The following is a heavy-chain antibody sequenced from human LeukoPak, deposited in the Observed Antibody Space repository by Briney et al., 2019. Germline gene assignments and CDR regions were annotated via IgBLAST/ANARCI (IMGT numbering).Heavy chain of an antibody. Sequence: PSETLSLTCTVSGGSISSSSYYWGWIRQPPGKGLEWIGSIYYSGSTYYNPSLKSRVTISVDTSKNQFSLKLSSVTAADTAVYYCARFGLGSYDAFDIWGQGTMVTVSS. J-gene: IGHJ3*02. D-gene: IGHD3-10*01. CDR1: GGSISSSSYY. V-gene: IGHV4-39*07. CDR2: IYYSGST. CDR3: ARFGLGSYDAFDI.